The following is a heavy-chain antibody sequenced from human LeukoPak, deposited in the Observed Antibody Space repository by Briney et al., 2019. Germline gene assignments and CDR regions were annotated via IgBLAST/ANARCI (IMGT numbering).Heavy chain of an antibody. Sequence: PGGSLRLSCSVSGFTFSSYAMHWVRQAPGKGLEYVSAISSNGGSTYYADSVKGRFTISRDSSKNTLYLQMNSLRAEDTATYYCAKALNYWYFDLWGRGNLVTVSS. CDR3: AKALNYWYFDL. V-gene: IGHV3-64*04. J-gene: IGHJ2*01. CDR2: ISSNGGST. CDR1: GFTFSSYA.